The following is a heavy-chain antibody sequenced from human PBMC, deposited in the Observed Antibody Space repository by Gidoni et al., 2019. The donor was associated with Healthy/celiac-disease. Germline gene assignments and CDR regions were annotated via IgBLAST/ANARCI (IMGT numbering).Heavy chain of an antibody. V-gene: IGHV4-34*01. D-gene: IGHD5-18*01. CDR2: INHSGST. CDR3: ARVGPMNGYQGYVDTAMDNFDY. CDR1: GGSFSCYY. J-gene: IGHJ4*02. Sequence: QVQLQQWGAGLLKPSETLSLTCAVYGGSFSCYYWSWIRQPPGKGLEWIGEINHSGSTNYNPSLKSRVTISVDTSKNQFSLKLSSVTAADTAVYYCARVGPMNGYQGYVDTAMDNFDYWGQGTLVTVSS.